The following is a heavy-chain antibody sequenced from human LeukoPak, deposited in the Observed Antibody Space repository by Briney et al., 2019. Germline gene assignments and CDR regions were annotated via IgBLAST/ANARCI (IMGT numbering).Heavy chain of an antibody. D-gene: IGHD2-15*01. Sequence: PGGSLRLSCAASGFTFSDYYMSWIRQAPGKGLEWISYIGRSGSPMYHADSVKGRFTISRDNAKNSLYLQMNSLRAEDTAVYYCARERYCSGDTCYDGMDVWGQGTTVTVSS. V-gene: IGHV3-11*01. J-gene: IGHJ6*02. CDR1: GFTFSDYY. CDR3: ARERYCSGDTCYDGMDV. CDR2: IGRSGSPM.